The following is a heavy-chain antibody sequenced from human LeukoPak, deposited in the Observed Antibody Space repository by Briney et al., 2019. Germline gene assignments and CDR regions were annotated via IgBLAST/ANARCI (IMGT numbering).Heavy chain of an antibody. CDR1: GGSISSGGYY. Sequence: SETLSLTCTVSGGSISSGGYYWSWLRQPPGKGLEWIGYIYYSGSTNYNPSLKSRVTISVDTSKNQFSLKLSSVTAADTAVYYCARSPLGQQQDYWGQGTLVTVSS. CDR2: IYYSGST. J-gene: IGHJ4*02. V-gene: IGHV4-61*08. CDR3: ARSPLGQQQDY. D-gene: IGHD6-13*01.